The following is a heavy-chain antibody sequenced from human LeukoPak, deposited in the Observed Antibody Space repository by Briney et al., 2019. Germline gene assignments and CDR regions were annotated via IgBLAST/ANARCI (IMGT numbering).Heavy chain of an antibody. CDR2: IYYSGST. Sequence: SETLSLTCTVSGGSISSSSYYWGWIRQPPGKGLEWIGSIYYSGSTYYNPSLKSRVTISVDTSKNQFSLKLSSVTAADTAVYYCARLKSVLLWFGELLSYYFDYWSQGTLVTVSS. D-gene: IGHD3-10*01. V-gene: IGHV4-39*01. CDR3: ARLKSVLLWFGELLSYYFDY. CDR1: GGSISSSSYY. J-gene: IGHJ4*02.